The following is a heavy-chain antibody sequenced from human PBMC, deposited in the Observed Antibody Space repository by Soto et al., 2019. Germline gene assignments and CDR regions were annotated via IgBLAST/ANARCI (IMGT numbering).Heavy chain of an antibody. CDR1: GFTISECS. Sequence: GGSLRLSCEASGFTISECSMNWVRQAPGKGLEWLAYITIRTGNVLYADPVRGRFTISADNAENSVILQMNSLRDEDSAVYFCVRDRDLYRDMFHADLWGQGTLVTVSS. V-gene: IGHV3-48*02. CDR3: VRDRDLYRDMFHADL. D-gene: IGHD3-10*02. J-gene: IGHJ4*01. CDR2: ITIRTGNV.